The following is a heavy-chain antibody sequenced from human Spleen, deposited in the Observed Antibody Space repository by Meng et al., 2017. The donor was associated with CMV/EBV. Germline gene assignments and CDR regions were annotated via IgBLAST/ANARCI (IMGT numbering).Heavy chain of an antibody. V-gene: IGHV3-7*01. Sequence: GGSLRLSCAASGFTFSNYWMTWVRQAPGKGLEWLANIKHDGGETYYAASVKGRFTISRDNAKKSLFPQMNSLGADDTAVYYCATYCTDTVCRAFDIWGHGTLVTVSS. CDR1: GFTFSNYW. J-gene: IGHJ3*02. CDR2: IKHDGGET. D-gene: IGHD2-8*01. CDR3: ATYCTDTVCRAFDI.